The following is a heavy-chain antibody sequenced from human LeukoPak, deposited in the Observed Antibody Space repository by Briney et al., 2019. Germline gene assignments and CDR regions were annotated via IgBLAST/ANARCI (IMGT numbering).Heavy chain of an antibody. CDR3: AKDRGSGSYYIFDY. CDR1: GFTFSSYG. V-gene: IGHV3-30*18. J-gene: IGHJ4*02. CDR2: ISYDGSNK. D-gene: IGHD3-10*01. Sequence: GGSLRLSCAASGFTFSSYGMHWVRPAPGKGLEWVAVISYDGSNKYYADSVKGRFTISRDNSKNALYLQMNSLRAEDTAVYYCAKDRGSGSYYIFDYWDQGTLVTVSS.